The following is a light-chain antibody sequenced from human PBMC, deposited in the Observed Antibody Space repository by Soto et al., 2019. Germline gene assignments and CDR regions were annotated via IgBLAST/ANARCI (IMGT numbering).Light chain of an antibody. J-gene: IGLJ3*02. CDR2: LNSDGSH. CDR1: SGHSSYA. CDR3: QTSGNGLLV. V-gene: IGLV4-69*01. Sequence: QPVLTQSPSASASLGASVKLTCTLSSGHSSYAIAWHQQQPEKGPRYLMKLNSDGSHSKGDGIPDRFSGSSSGAERYLTISSLQSEDEADYYCQTSGNGLLVFGGGTKLTLL.